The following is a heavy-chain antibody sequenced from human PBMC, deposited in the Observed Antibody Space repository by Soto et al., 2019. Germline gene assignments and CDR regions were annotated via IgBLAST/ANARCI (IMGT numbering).Heavy chain of an antibody. CDR1: GGSISSYY. J-gene: IGHJ3*01. V-gene: IGHV4-59*01. D-gene: IGHD6-19*01. CDR3: AGGFSSVVFDV. Sequence: SETLSLTCTFSGGSISSYYWSLIRQPPGKGLEWIGYFYYGGSTNYNPSLKSRVTISIDTSKNQFSLNLFSVTAADTAVYYCAGGFSSVVFDVWGQGTMVTVSS. CDR2: FYYGGST.